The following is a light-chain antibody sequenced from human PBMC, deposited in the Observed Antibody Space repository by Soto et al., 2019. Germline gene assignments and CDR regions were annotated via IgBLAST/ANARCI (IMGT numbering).Light chain of an antibody. CDR3: QHYGSTPLIT. CDR1: QSVSSSS. CDR2: GAS. V-gene: IGKV3-20*01. Sequence: EIVLTQSPGTLSLSHGARATLSCRASQSVSSSSLAWYQQKPGQAPRLLIYGASRRATGIPDRFSGSGSGTDFSLTISRLEPEDFAVFYGQHYGSTPLITFGRGTRREIK. J-gene: IGKJ5*01.